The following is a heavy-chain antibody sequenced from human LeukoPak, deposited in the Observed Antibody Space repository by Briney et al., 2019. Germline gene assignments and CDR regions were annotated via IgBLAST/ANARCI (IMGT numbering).Heavy chain of an antibody. V-gene: IGHV4-34*01. D-gene: IGHD4/OR15-4a*01. CDR2: INHSGST. Sequence: PSETLSLTCAVYGGSFSGYYWSWIRQPPGKGLEWIGEINHSGSTNYNPSLKSRVTISVDTSKNQFSLKLSSVTAADTAVYYCARDGTNFDYRGQGTLVTVSS. CDR1: GGSFSGYY. CDR3: ARDGTNFDY. J-gene: IGHJ4*02.